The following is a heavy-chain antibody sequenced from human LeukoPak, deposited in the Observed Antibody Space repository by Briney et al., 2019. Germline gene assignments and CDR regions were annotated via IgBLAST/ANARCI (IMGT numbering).Heavy chain of an antibody. D-gene: IGHD3/OR15-3a*01. Sequence: SSETLSLTCTVSGGSIGSSSYFWGWIRQPPGKGLEWIGTIHSGGSTYYNPSLKSRVTVSMDTSKNQFSLSLNSVTAADTAVYFCARHLAPDFWTYDYCGQGTELSVSS. J-gene: IGHJ4*02. CDR3: ARHLAPDFWTYDY. V-gene: IGHV4-39*01. CDR2: IHSGGST. CDR1: GGSIGSSSYF.